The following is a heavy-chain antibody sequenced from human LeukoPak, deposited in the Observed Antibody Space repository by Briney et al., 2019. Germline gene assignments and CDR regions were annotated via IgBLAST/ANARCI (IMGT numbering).Heavy chain of an antibody. CDR3: ARGIQLWPVYFDY. D-gene: IGHD5-18*01. CDR1: GFSFSTYW. V-gene: IGHV3-21*01. J-gene: IGHJ4*02. CDR2: ISTSSSYI. Sequence: PGGSLRLSCAASGFSFSTYWMSWVRQAPGKGLEWVSSISTSSSYIYYADSVKGRFTIPRDNAKNSLYLQMNSLRAEDTAVYYCARGIQLWPVYFDYWGQGTLVTVSS.